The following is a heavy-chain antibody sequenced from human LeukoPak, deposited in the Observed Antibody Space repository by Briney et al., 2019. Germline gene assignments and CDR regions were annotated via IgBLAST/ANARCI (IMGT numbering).Heavy chain of an antibody. CDR1: GFTFASYG. Sequence: GGSLRLSCAASGFTFASYGMSWVRQAPGKGLEWVSFIITNGGRTSYADSVEGRFTISRDNPRDTLYMQMNSLRDEDTAVYYCAIMHGYYDGTGYWVQWGQGTLVTVSS. J-gene: IGHJ1*01. CDR3: AIMHGYYDGTGYWVQ. D-gene: IGHD3-22*01. V-gene: IGHV3-23*01. CDR2: IITNGGRT.